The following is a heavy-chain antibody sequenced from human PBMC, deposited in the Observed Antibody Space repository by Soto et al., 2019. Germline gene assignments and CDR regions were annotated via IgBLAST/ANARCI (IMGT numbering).Heavy chain of an antibody. D-gene: IGHD6-19*01. V-gene: IGHV3-30*14. Sequence: QVQLVESGGGVVQPGRSLRLSCAASGFTFSSYAMHWVRQAPGKGLEWVAVISYDGSNKYYADSAKGRFTISRDNSKDTVYHQMMSLSAEDMAVYYCARDEAGYGMDVWGQWSRFTVSS. CDR1: GFTFSSYA. J-gene: IGHJ6*02. CDR2: ISYDGSNK. CDR3: ARDEAGYGMDV.